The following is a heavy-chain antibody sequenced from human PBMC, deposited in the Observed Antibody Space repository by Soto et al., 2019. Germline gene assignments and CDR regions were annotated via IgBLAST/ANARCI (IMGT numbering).Heavy chain of an antibody. D-gene: IGHD2-2*02. CDR2: IIPIFGTA. Sequence: SVKVSCKASGGTFSSYAISWVLQAPGQGLEWMGGIIPIFGTANYAQKFQGRVTITADESTSTAYMELSSLRSEDTAVYYCARDRGYCSSTSCYIDWFDPWGQGTLVTVSS. CDR3: ARDRGYCSSTSCYIDWFDP. V-gene: IGHV1-69*13. J-gene: IGHJ5*02. CDR1: GGTFSSYA.